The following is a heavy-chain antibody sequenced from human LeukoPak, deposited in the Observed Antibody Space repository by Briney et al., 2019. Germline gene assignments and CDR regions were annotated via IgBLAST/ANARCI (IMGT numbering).Heavy chain of an antibody. D-gene: IGHD6-19*01. V-gene: IGHV3-74*03. CDR3: TRAGYSSGFDS. Sequence: GGSLRLSCAASGFTFSGYWMHWVRQAPGKGLVWVSRINSDGYSITYADSVKGRFTISRDNAKNTLYLRMNSLIAEDTAVYFCTRAGYSSGFDSWGQGTLVTVSS. J-gene: IGHJ5*01. CDR1: GFTFSGYW. CDR2: INSDGYSI.